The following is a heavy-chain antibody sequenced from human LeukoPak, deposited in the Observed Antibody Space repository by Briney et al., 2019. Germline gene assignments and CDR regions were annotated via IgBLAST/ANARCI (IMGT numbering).Heavy chain of an antibody. CDR3: AREAVPPTGLYYYYGMDV. CDR1: GGSFSDYY. CDR2: INHSGRT. Sequence: SETLSLTCAVYGGSFSDYYWTWTRQPPGKGLEWIGEINHSGRTNYNTSLKSRVTISVDTSKNQFSLRLSSVTAADTAVYYCAREAVPPTGLYYYYGMDVWGQGTTVTVSS. J-gene: IGHJ6*02. V-gene: IGHV4-34*01. D-gene: IGHD6-25*01.